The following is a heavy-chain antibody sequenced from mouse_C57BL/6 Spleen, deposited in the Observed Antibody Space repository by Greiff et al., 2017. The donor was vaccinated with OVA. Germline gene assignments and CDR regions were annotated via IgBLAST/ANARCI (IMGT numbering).Heavy chain of an antibody. V-gene: IGHV5-17*01. D-gene: IGHD1-1*01. CDR3: ATYCYGWCDY. J-gene: IGHJ2*01. CDR1: GFTFSDYG. CDR2: ISSGSSTI. Sequence: EVQLVESGGGLVKPGGSLKLSCAASGFTFSDYGMHWVRQAPAKGLEWVAYISSGSSTIYYANTVKDRFTISRDNAKNTLFLQMTSLRSEDTAMYYVATYCYGWCDYWGQGTTLTVSS.